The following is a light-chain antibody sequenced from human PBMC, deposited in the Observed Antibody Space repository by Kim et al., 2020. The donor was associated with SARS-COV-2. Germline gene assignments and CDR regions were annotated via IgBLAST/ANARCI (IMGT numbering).Light chain of an antibody. CDR1: QAMRND. CDR2: GAS. CDR3: LQHNTYPIT. J-gene: IGKJ5*01. V-gene: IGKV1-17*01. Sequence: AAVGDRVTSTCRASQAMRNDLGWYQQNPGRAPKRLIYGASSLQSGVPSRFSGSGSGTEFTLTISSLQPEDFATYFCLQHNTYPITFGQGTRLEIK.